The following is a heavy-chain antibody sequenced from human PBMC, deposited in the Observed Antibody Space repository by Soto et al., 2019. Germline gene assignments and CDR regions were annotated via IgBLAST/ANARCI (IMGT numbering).Heavy chain of an antibody. V-gene: IGHV4-59*08. D-gene: IGHD4-17*01. CDR2: IYYSGST. Sequence: TSETLSLTSGVSGGSISSYDWSWIRQPPGKGLEWIGYIYYSGSTNYNPSLKSRVTISVDTSKNQFSLKLSSVTAADTAVYYCARRYGPGFDYWGQGTLVTVSS. J-gene: IGHJ4*02. CDR3: ARRYGPGFDY. CDR1: GGSISSYD.